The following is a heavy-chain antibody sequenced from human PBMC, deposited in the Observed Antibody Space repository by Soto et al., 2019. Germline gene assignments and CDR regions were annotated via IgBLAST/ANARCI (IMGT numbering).Heavy chain of an antibody. CDR3: ARVARKNEYYIED. J-gene: IGHJ4*02. Sequence: VGSLRLSCVSFVFTFSTYEMTCVRRSPGKGLEWVSYISGSGSTRYYADSVEGRFTISRDNAKNSLFLQMNSLRAEDTAVYYCARVARKNEYYIEDWGQGTRVIVSS. D-gene: IGHD1-1*01. CDR1: VFTFSTYE. CDR2: ISGSGSTR. V-gene: IGHV3-48*03.